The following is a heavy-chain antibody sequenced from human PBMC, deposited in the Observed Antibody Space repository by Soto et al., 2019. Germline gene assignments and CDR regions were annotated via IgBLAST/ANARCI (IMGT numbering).Heavy chain of an antibody. V-gene: IGHV4-59*08. J-gene: IGHJ3*02. CDR1: GGSISSYY. D-gene: IGHD2-8*01. CDR2: IYYSGST. CDR3: ARPFTKLDAFDI. Sequence: SETLCLTCTVSGGSISSYYWSWIRQPPGKGLEWIGYIYYSGSTNYNPSLKSRVTISVDTSKNQFSLKLSSVTAADTAVYYCARPFTKLDAFDIWGQGTMVTVS.